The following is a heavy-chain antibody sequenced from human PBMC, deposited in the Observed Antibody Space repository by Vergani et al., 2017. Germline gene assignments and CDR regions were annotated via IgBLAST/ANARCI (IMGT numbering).Heavy chain of an antibody. D-gene: IGHD3-10*01. J-gene: IGHJ4*02. Sequence: QVQLVESGGGVVQPERSLRLSCAASGFTFSSYGMHWVRQAPGKGLEWVAVISYDGSNKYYADSVKGRFTISRDNSKNTLYLQMNSLRAEDTAVYYCAKDRVRYYGSGNDFDYWGQGTLVTVSS. V-gene: IGHV3-30*18. CDR3: AKDRVRYYGSGNDFDY. CDR2: ISYDGSNK. CDR1: GFTFSSYG.